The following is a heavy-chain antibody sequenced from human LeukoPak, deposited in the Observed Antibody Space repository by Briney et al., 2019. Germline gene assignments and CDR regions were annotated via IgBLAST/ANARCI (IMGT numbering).Heavy chain of an antibody. Sequence: KPGGSLRLSCAASGFTFSDYYMSWIRQAPGKGLEWVSYISSSGSTIYYGDSVKGRFTISRDNSKNTLYLQMNSLRAEDTAVYYCAREITIFGVVITRYYYYYGMDVWGQGTTVTVSS. D-gene: IGHD3-3*01. CDR2: ISSSGSTI. J-gene: IGHJ6*02. CDR1: GFTFSDYY. CDR3: AREITIFGVVITRYYYYYGMDV. V-gene: IGHV3-11*04.